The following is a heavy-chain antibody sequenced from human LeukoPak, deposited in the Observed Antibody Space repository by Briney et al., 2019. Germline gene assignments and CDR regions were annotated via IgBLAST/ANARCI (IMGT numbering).Heavy chain of an antibody. Sequence: SETLSLTCTVSGGSISSSSYYWGWIRQPPGKGLEWIGYTYYSGSTNYNPSLKSRVTISVDTSKNQFSLKLSSVTAADTAVYYCARGWRGGFDYWGQGTLVTVSS. CDR2: TYYSGST. CDR1: GGSISSSSYY. J-gene: IGHJ4*02. V-gene: IGHV4-61*05. D-gene: IGHD2-15*01. CDR3: ARGWRGGFDY.